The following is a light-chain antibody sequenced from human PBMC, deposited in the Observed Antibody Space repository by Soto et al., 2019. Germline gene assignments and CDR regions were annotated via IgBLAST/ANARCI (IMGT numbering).Light chain of an antibody. J-gene: IGKJ3*01. CDR3: MQALLTPAT. CDR2: LGS. V-gene: IGKV2-28*01. CDR1: QSLLHSNGYNY. Sequence: DIVMTQSPLSLPVTPGEPASISCRSSQSLLHSNGYNYLDWYLQKPGQSPQLLIYLGSNRASGVPDRFSGSGSGTDFTLKISRVEAEDVGVYYCMQALLTPATFGPGTKVDIK.